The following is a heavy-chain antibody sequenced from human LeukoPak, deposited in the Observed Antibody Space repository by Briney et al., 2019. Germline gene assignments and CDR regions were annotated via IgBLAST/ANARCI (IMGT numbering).Heavy chain of an antibody. CDR3: ARDFGPVDIVATITEGFDY. CDR1: GYALTELS. D-gene: IGHD5-12*01. J-gene: IGHJ4*02. V-gene: IGHV1-2*02. CDR2: INPNSGGT. Sequence: RASVKVSCKVSGYALTELSMHWVRQAPGQGLEWMGWINPNSGGTNYAQKFQGRVTMTRDTSISTAYMELSRLRSDDTAVYYCARDFGPVDIVATITEGFDYWGQGTLVTVSS.